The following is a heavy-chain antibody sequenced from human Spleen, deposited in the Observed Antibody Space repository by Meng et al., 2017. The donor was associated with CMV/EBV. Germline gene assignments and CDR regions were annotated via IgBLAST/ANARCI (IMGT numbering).Heavy chain of an antibody. CDR3: ATVGLGSPLYCPHY. CDR1: GFTFSSYA. J-gene: IGHJ4*02. CDR2: ISGSGGST. Sequence: GESLKISCAASGFTFSSYAMSWVRQAPGKGLEWVSVISGSGGSTYYADSVKGRFTISRDNSKNTLYLQMNSLRAEDTAVYYCATVGLGSPLYCPHYWGQGTLVTVSS. D-gene: IGHD7-27*01. V-gene: IGHV3-23*01.